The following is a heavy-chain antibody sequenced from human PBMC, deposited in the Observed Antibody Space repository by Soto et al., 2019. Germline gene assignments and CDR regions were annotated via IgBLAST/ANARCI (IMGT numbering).Heavy chain of an antibody. J-gene: IGHJ6*02. V-gene: IGHV5-51*01. D-gene: IGHD2-15*01. CDR3: SREGGRGYCSDGSCTTYYYYGMDV. CDR1: GYSFTSYW. Sequence: GESLKISCKGSGYSFTSYWIGRVRQMPGKGLDAMGIIYPGAYDTRYSPSFQGQVTISADKSISTAYLHWSSLKASEVAMYYCSREGGRGYCSDGSCTTYYYYGMDVWVQGTTVTVS. CDR2: IYPGAYDT.